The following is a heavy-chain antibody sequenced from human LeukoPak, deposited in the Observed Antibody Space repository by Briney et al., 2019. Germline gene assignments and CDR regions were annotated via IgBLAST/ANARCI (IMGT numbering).Heavy chain of an antibody. D-gene: IGHD3-22*01. CDR1: GFTFDDYA. V-gene: IGHV3-9*01. Sequence: GGSLRLSCAASGFTFDDYAMHWVRQAPGKGLEWVSGISWNSGSIGYADSVKGRFTISRDNAKNFLYLQMNSLRAEDTALYYCAKSLRDSSGYHFYDYWGQGTLVTVSS. CDR2: ISWNSGSI. J-gene: IGHJ4*02. CDR3: AKSLRDSSGYHFYDY.